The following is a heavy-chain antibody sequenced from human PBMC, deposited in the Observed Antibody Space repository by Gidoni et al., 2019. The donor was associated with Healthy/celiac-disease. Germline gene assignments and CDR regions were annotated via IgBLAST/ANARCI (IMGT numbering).Heavy chain of an antibody. D-gene: IGHD4-4*01. CDR1: GGSISSGGYS. Sequence: QLQLQGSGSGMVKPSQTLSLSCDVSGGSISSGGYSWSWIRQPPGKGLEWIGYIYHSGSTYYNPSLKSRVTISVDRSKNQFSLKLSSVTASDTAVYYCASHTVTTYAFDIWGQGTMVTVSS. CDR3: ASHTVTTYAFDI. J-gene: IGHJ3*02. CDR2: IYHSGST. V-gene: IGHV4-30-2*01.